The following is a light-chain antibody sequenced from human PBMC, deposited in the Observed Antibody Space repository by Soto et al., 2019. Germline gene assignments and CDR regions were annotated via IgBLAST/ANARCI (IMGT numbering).Light chain of an antibody. CDR2: GAS. V-gene: IGKV3-15*01. Sequence: EIALTQSPATLSVSPGERATFSCRASQSVSTNLAWYQQKPGQAPRLLIYGASTRATGIPARFSGGGSGTEFTLTISSLQSEDFAVYYCQQYKNWPPLTFGGGTKVEIK. J-gene: IGKJ4*01. CDR1: QSVSTN. CDR3: QQYKNWPPLT.